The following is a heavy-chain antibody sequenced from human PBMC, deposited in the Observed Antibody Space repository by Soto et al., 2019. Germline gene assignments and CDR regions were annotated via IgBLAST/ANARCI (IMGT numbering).Heavy chain of an antibody. CDR2: IWFDGSNK. CDR1: RFTFSTYA. Sequence: GGSLRLSCTASRFTFSTYAMHWVLQAPGKGLEWVAVIWFDGSNKFYADSVKGRFTISRDNTKNTLYLQMNSLTAEDTAVYYCARPSYPYSSSPQGWFDPWGQGTLVTVSS. V-gene: IGHV3-33*01. D-gene: IGHD4-4*01. J-gene: IGHJ5*02. CDR3: ARPSYPYSSSPQGWFDP.